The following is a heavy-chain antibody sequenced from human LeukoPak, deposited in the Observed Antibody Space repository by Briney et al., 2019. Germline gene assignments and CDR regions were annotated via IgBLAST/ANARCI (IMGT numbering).Heavy chain of an antibody. J-gene: IGHJ4*02. D-gene: IGHD2/OR15-2a*01. CDR2: ISEDGINK. Sequence: PGGSLRLSCAASGFTFSSYGMHWVRQAPGKGLEWVAVISEDGINKFYADSVKGRFTISRDNSKNTLYVQMNSLRREDSAVYHCARDAPFHDYWGQGTLVTVSS. V-gene: IGHV3-30*19. CDR3: ARDAPFHDY. CDR1: GFTFSSYG.